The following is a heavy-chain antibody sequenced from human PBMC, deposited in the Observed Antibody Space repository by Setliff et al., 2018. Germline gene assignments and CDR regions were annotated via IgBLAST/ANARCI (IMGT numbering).Heavy chain of an antibody. CDR3: VRAPRLEWILPTFDH. CDR2: VDPKDGQA. Sequence: ASVKVSCKGSGYRFIVYYIHWVRQTPGKGLEWMGRVDPKDGQAIYAKKFQGRFTITADTSIDTAYMELSSLTSEDTAVYYCVRAPRLEWILPTFDHWGQGTPVTVSS. CDR1: GYRFIVYY. V-gene: IGHV1-69-2*01. J-gene: IGHJ4*02. D-gene: IGHD3-3*01.